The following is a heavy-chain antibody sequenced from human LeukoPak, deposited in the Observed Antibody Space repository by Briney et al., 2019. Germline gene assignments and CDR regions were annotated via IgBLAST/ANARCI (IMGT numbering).Heavy chain of an antibody. CDR1: GGTLSSYD. CDR3: ARGSLTGTNYYYGMDV. CDR2: IIPIFGTA. V-gene: IGHV1-69*13. J-gene: IGHJ6*02. Sequence: SVKVSCKASGGTLSSYDISCVRQAPGQGLDWMGGIIPIFGTANYAQKFQGRVTITADESTSTAYMELSSLRSEDTAVYYCARGSLTGTNYYYGMDVWGQGTTVTVSS. D-gene: IGHD1-7*01.